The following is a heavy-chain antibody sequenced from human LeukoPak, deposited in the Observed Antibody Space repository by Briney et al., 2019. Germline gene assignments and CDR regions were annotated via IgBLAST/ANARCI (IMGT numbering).Heavy chain of an antibody. D-gene: IGHD5-24*01. J-gene: IGHJ4*02. CDR2: IYDSGST. CDR1: GGSISSYY. V-gene: IGHV4-59*12. CDR3: ARFGYNSAFDY. Sequence: KPSETLSLTCTVSGGSISSYYWNWIRQPPGKGLEWIGYIYDSGSTNYNPSLKSRVTISVDTSKNQFSLKLSSVTAADTAVYYCARFGYNSAFDYWGQGTLVTVSS.